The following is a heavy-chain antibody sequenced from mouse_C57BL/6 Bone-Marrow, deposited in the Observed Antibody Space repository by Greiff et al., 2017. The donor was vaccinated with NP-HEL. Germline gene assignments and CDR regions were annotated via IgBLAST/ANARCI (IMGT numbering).Heavy chain of an antibody. CDR2: ISDGGSYT. D-gene: IGHD1-1*01. CDR1: GFTFSSYA. J-gene: IGHJ2*01. V-gene: IGHV5-4*01. Sequence: EVKLVESGGGLVKPGGSLKLSCAASGFTFSSYAMSRVRQTPEKRLEWVATISDGGSYTYYPDNVKGRFTISRDNAKNNLYLQMSHLKSEDTAMYYCARDAPYYYGSSYDYFDYWGQGTTLTVSS. CDR3: ARDAPYYYGSSYDYFDY.